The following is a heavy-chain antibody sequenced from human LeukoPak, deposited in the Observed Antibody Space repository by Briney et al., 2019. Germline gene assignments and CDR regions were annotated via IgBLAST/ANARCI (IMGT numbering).Heavy chain of an antibody. D-gene: IGHD3-10*01. Sequence: GESLKISCKGSGXNFTNYWSGWVRQMPGKGLEWMGIIYPDDSDTRYSPSFQGQVTISADKSISTAYLQWSSLKASDTAMYYCARGFGEFRFDYWGQGTLVTVSS. CDR2: IYPDDSDT. CDR3: ARGFGEFRFDY. J-gene: IGHJ4*02. CDR1: GXNFTNYW. V-gene: IGHV5-51*01.